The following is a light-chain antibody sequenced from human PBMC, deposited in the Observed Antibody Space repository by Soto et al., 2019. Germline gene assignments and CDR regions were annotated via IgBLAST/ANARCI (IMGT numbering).Light chain of an antibody. CDR2: LGS. Sequence: IVMTQSPLSLPVTPGEPASISCRSSQSLLHSNGYNYLDWYLQKPGQSPQLLIYLGSNRASGVADRCSGSGAGTDLTLKISRVEAEDVGFYYCMQGLHSPWTFGQGTKVEIK. V-gene: IGKV2-28*01. CDR1: QSLLHSNGYNY. J-gene: IGKJ1*01. CDR3: MQGLHSPWT.